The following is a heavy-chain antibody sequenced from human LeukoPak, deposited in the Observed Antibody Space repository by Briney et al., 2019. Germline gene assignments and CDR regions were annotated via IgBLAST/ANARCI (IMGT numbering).Heavy chain of an antibody. V-gene: IGHV3-43D*03. D-gene: IGHD6-19*01. CDR1: GFTFDDYA. CDR3: AKDILAVAGTGSPDY. Sequence: PGGSLRLSCAASGFTFDDYAMHWVRQAPGKGLEWVSLISWDGGYTYYADSVKGRFTISRDNGKNSLYLQMNSLRAEDTALYYCAKDILAVAGTGSPDYWGQGTLVTVSS. J-gene: IGHJ4*02. CDR2: ISWDGGYT.